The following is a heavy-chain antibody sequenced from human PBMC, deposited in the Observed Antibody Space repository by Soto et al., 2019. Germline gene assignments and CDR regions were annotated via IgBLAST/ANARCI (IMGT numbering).Heavy chain of an antibody. Sequence: GGSLRLSCAASGFTFSSYSMNWVRQAPGKGLEWVSYISSSSSTIYYADSVKGRFTISRDNAKNSLYLQMNSLRDEDTAVYYCARDGREVGATLIGMDVWGQGTTVTVSS. V-gene: IGHV3-48*02. CDR3: ARDGREVGATLIGMDV. J-gene: IGHJ6*02. CDR1: GFTFSSYS. CDR2: ISSSSSTI. D-gene: IGHD1-26*01.